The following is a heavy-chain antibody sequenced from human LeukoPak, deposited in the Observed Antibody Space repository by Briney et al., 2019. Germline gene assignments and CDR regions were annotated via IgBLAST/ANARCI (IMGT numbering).Heavy chain of an antibody. Sequence: GGSLRLSCVASGFTFSKYGMHWVRQAPGRGLEWMAAMWSDGSNRYHADSVKGRFTIARDNPKNTLYLQMNSLRAEDTAVYYCARVAGFSSGWYAFDIWGQGTMVTVSS. CDR1: GFTFSKYG. D-gene: IGHD6-19*01. V-gene: IGHV3-33*01. J-gene: IGHJ3*02. CDR3: ARVAGFSSGWYAFDI. CDR2: MWSDGSNR.